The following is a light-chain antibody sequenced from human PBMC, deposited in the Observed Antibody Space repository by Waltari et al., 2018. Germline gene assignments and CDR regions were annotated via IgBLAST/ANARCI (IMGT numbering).Light chain of an antibody. CDR1: SNDIGNSTH. CDR3: ASWDDSLKAVL. J-gene: IGLJ2*01. V-gene: IGLV2-14*02. CDR2: EVP. Sequence: QPALTQPASVSGSPGQSTPISCTGSSNDIGNSTHSCWYQPHPGKAPRPIISEVPERPSGVSDRFSGSKSGTSASLAISGLQSEDEAVYFCASWDDSLKAVLFGGGTKLTVL.